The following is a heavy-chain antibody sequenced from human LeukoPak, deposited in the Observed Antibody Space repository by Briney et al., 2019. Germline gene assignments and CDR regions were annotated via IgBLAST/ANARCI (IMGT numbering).Heavy chain of an antibody. CDR1: GFTFSSYG. CDR3: ASLYSSGWYWDFGAADADYMDV. CDR2: ISGSGGST. D-gene: IGHD6-19*01. Sequence: GGSLRLSCAASGFTFSSYGMSWVRQAPGKGLEWVSTISGSGGSTYYADSVKGRFTISRDNSKNTLYLQMNSLRAEDTAVYYCASLYSSGWYWDFGAADADYMDVWGKGTTVTVSS. J-gene: IGHJ6*03. V-gene: IGHV3-23*01.